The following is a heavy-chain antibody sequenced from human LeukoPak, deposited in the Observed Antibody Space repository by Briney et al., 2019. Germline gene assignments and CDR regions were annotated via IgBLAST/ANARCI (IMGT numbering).Heavy chain of an antibody. J-gene: IGHJ5*02. CDR1: GGSFSGYY. CDR2: INHSGST. V-gene: IGHV4-34*01. Sequence: SETLSLTCAVYGGSFSGYYWSWIRQPPGKGLEWIGEINHSGSTNYNPSLKSRVTISVDTSKNQFSLKLSSVTAADTAVYYCARTSSGHNWFDPWGQGTLVTVSS. D-gene: IGHD3-3*01. CDR3: ARTSSGHNWFDP.